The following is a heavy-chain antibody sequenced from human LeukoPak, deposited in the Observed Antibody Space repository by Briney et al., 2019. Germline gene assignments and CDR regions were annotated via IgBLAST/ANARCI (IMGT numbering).Heavy chain of an antibody. CDR2: MSNDGN. J-gene: IGHJ4*02. CDR3: ARDGGGGGSYPDY. Sequence: GGSLRLFCAPSAFTFTSYTMHWVRQAPGKGLEWVAVMSNDGNYYADSEKGRFTISRDNSKNTLYLQMNSLRPEDTAVYYCARDGGGGGSYPDYWGQGTLVTVSS. CDR1: AFTFTSYT. V-gene: IGHV3-30*04. D-gene: IGHD1-26*01.